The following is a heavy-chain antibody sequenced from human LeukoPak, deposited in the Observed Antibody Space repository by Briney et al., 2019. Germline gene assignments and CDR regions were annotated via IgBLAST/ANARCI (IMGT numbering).Heavy chain of an antibody. CDR1: GGSISSSSYY. D-gene: IGHD1-1*01. J-gene: IGHJ4*02. CDR3: ARDTRPTTGSLDD. Sequence: SETLSLTCTVSGGSISSSSYYWGWIRQPPGKGLEWIGSIYYSGSTYYNPSLKSRVTISVDTSKNQFSLKLSSVTAADTAVYYCARDTRPTTGSLDDWGQGTLVTVSS. V-gene: IGHV4-39*07. CDR2: IYYSGST.